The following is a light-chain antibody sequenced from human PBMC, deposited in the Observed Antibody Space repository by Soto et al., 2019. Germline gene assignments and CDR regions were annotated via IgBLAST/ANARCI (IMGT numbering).Light chain of an antibody. Sequence: EIVLTQSPATLSLSPGERATLSCRASQSVGSFLAWYQQKPGQAPRLLIYYASNRATGIPARCSGSGSGTDFTLTISSLEPEDFAVYYCQQRSSSWAFGQGTKVEIK. CDR1: QSVGSF. CDR2: YAS. J-gene: IGKJ1*01. CDR3: QQRSSSWA. V-gene: IGKV3-11*01.